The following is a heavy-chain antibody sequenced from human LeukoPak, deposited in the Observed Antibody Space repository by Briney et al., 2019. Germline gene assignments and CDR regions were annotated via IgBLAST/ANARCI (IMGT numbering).Heavy chain of an antibody. J-gene: IGHJ5*02. Sequence: SETLFLTCTVSGGSISSYYWSWIRQPPGKGLEWIGYIYYSGSTCYNPSLKSRVTISVDTSKNQFSLKLSSVTAADTAVYYCAREKDYDYVWGSYRYTETWGQGTLVTVSS. CDR2: IYYSGST. CDR3: AREKDYDYVWGSYRYTET. CDR1: GGSISSYY. V-gene: IGHV4-59*06. D-gene: IGHD3-16*02.